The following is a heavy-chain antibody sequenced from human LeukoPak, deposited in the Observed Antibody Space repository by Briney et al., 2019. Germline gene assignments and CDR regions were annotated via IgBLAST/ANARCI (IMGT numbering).Heavy chain of an antibody. D-gene: IGHD3-10*01. CDR1: GFTFSSYA. Sequence: GGSLRLSCAASGFTFSSYAMSWVRQAPGKGLEWVSAISGSGGSTYYADSVKGRFTISRDNSKNTLYLQMNSLRAEDTAVYYCAKARLLWFEEPRKYFDYWGQGTLVTVSS. J-gene: IGHJ4*02. CDR3: AKARLLWFEEPRKYFDY. V-gene: IGHV3-23*01. CDR2: ISGSGGST.